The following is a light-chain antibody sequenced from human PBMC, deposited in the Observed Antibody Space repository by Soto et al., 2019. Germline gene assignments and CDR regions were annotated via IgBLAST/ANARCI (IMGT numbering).Light chain of an antibody. CDR2: GAS. CDR3: HQYKSWPLA. Sequence: EIVMTQPPATLSVSPGDRVTLSCRASQSVRSNSAWYQQKPGQXPRXXIYGASIRATGIPARFSGSGYGTELTITISSLKSEDVAVDDCHQYKSWPLAFGGGTKVDIK. CDR1: QSVRSN. V-gene: IGKV3-15*01. J-gene: IGKJ4*01.